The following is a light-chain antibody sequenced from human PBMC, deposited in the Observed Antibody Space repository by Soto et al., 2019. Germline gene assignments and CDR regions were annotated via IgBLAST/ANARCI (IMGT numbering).Light chain of an antibody. CDR3: QQYNKGPPWT. J-gene: IGKJ1*01. Sequence: EILMTQSPATLSVSPGERATLSCRASQSVSSNVAWYQQKPGQAPRLLIYGASNRATGIPARFSGSGSGTEFTLTIRDLQSEDFAVYYCQQYNKGPPWTFGQGTKVE. V-gene: IGKV3-15*01. CDR1: QSVSSN. CDR2: GAS.